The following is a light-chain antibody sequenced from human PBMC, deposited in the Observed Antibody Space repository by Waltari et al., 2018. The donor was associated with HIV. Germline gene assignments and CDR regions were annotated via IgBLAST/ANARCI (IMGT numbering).Light chain of an antibody. CDR2: SNN. Sequence: QSVLTQPPSASGTPGQRITISCSGGSSNIGSYNLTWYQQFAGTAPKLVIYSNNQRPSGVPDRFSGSKSGTSASLAISGLQSEDEAEYYCATWDDSLNGYVFGTGTKVTVL. V-gene: IGLV1-44*01. CDR1: SSNIGSYN. J-gene: IGLJ1*01. CDR3: ATWDDSLNGYV.